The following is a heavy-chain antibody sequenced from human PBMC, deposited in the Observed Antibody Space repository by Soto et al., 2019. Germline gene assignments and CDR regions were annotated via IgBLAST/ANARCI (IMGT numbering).Heavy chain of an antibody. CDR1: GFSLTTHDVG. V-gene: IGHV2-5*01. Sequence: SGPTLVNPTQTLTLTCTFSGFSLTTHDVGVGWIRQPPGKALEWLAFISWNDERRYSPSLKSRLTITKDTSKNQVVLTMTNTDPADTGTYFCAHRPPKYSTAWLAFDFWGQGTMVTVSS. D-gene: IGHD5-18*01. CDR2: ISWNDER. CDR3: AHRPPKYSTAWLAFDF. J-gene: IGHJ3*01.